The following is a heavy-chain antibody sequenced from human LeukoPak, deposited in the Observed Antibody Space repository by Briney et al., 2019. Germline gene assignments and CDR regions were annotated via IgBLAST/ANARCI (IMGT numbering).Heavy chain of an antibody. CDR3: ARPDGYNSFDY. CDR1: GYSFTTYW. V-gene: IGHV5-51*01. CDR2: IYPRDSNT. D-gene: IGHD5-24*01. J-gene: IGHJ4*02. Sequence: GESLKISCKGSGYSFTTYWIGWVRQMPGKGLEWMGIIYPRDSNTRYSPSSQGQVTISADKSITTAYLQWSNLRASDTAMYYCARPDGYNSFDYWGQGTLVTVSS.